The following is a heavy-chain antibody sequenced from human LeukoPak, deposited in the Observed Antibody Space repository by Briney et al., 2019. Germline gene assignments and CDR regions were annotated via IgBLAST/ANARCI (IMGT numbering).Heavy chain of an antibody. J-gene: IGHJ4*02. CDR3: ARERLGYFDY. D-gene: IGHD3-16*01. CDR2: IYSSGTT. V-gene: IGHV4-4*07. CDR1: GGSISSYY. Sequence: SETLSLTCTVSGGSISSYYWSWIRQPAGKGLEWIGRIYSSGTTDYNPSLKSRVTISVDTSKNQFSLKLSSVTAADTAVYYCARERLGYFDYWGQGTLVTVSS.